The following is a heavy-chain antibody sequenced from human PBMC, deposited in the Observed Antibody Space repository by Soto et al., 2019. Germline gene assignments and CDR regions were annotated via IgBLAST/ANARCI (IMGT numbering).Heavy chain of an antibody. CDR1: GFTFSSYS. CDR2: ISSSSSTI. Sequence: EVQLVESGGGLVQPGGALRLSCAASGFTFSSYSMNWVRQAPGQELGWVSYISSSSSTIYYADSVKGRFTISRDNAKNSLFLQMSSLRGEDTAVYYCAWDRNIVVSDWGQGTLVTVSS. V-gene: IGHV3-48*01. D-gene: IGHD2-15*01. CDR3: AWDRNIVVSD. J-gene: IGHJ4*02.